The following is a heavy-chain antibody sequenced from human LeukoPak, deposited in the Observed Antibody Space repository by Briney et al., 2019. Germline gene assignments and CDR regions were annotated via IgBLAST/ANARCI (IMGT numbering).Heavy chain of an antibody. CDR3: ARESAAAGTRWFDP. Sequence: SETLSLTCAVYGGSFSGYYWSWIRQPPGKGLEWIGEINHSGSTNYNPSLKSRVTISVDTSKNQFSLRLNSVTAVDTAMYYCARESAAAGTRWFDPWGQGTLVTVSS. J-gene: IGHJ5*02. D-gene: IGHD6-13*01. CDR2: INHSGST. V-gene: IGHV4-34*01. CDR1: GGSFSGYY.